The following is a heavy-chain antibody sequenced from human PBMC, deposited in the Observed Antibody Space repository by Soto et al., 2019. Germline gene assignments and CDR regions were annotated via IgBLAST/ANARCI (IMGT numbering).Heavy chain of an antibody. V-gene: IGHV3-15*01. D-gene: IGHD1-7*01. CDR2: IKSKTDGGTT. Sequence: GGSLRLSCAASGFTFSNAWMSWVRQAPGKGLEWVGRIKSKTDGGTTDYAAPVKGRFTISRDDSKNTLYLQMNSLKTEDTAVYYCTTYNWNYDTPDYWGQGTLVTVSS. CDR3: TTYNWNYDTPDY. J-gene: IGHJ4*02. CDR1: GFTFSNAW.